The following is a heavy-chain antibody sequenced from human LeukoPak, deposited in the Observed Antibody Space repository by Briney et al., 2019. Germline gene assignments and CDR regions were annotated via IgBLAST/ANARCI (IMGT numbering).Heavy chain of an antibody. V-gene: IGHV3-7*03. Sequence: GGSLRLSCAASGFTFSNYMMHWVRQAPGKGLEWVANIKEDGTRKNYMDSVKGRFTISRDNAKNSLYLQMSGLRAEDTALYYCATPLDYYDSSGRHQGGDWGQGTPVTVSS. CDR2: IKEDGTRK. CDR3: ATPLDYYDSSGRHQGGD. D-gene: IGHD3-22*01. CDR1: GFTFSNYM. J-gene: IGHJ4*02.